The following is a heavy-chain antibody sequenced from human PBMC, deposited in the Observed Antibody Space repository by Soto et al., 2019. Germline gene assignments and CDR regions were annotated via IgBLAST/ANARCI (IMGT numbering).Heavy chain of an antibody. CDR1: GGTFSSYT. D-gene: IGHD2-2*01. J-gene: IGHJ4*02. CDR2: IIPILGIA. Sequence: QVQLVQSGAEVKKPGSSVKVSCKASGGTFSSYTISWVRQAPGQGLEWMGRIIPILGIANYAQKFQGRVTITADKFTSTSYMELSSLRTEDTAVYYSASFGSCSSTSCYHYWGQGPLVTVSS. CDR3: ASFGSCSSTSCYHY. V-gene: IGHV1-69*02.